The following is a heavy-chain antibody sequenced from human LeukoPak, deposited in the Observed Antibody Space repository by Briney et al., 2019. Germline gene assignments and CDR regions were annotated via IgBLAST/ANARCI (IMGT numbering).Heavy chain of an antibody. CDR2: ISAHNGDR. CDR1: GYIFSNFG. J-gene: IGHJ5*02. CDR3: RSGDGNWFDP. Sequence: ASVKVSCKASGYIFSNFGVGWVRQAPGQRLEWMGWISAHNGDRNYAQYLQGRVTMTTDTSTSTAYMQLRGLRPDDTAVYCARSGDGNWFDPWGQGTLVIVSS. V-gene: IGHV1-18*01.